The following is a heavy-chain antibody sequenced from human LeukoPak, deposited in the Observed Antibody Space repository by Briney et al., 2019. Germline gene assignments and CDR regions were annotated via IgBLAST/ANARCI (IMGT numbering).Heavy chain of an antibody. J-gene: IGHJ4*02. D-gene: IGHD1-14*01. CDR3: ARAYRGYYFDY. V-gene: IGHV4-59*01. CDR1: GGSISSYY. Sequence: PSETLSLTCTVSGGSISSYYWSWIRQPPGKGLEWIGYIYYSGSTNYNPSLKSRVTISVDTSKNQFFLKLSSVTAADTAVYYCARAYRGYYFDYWGQGILVTVSS. CDR2: IYYSGST.